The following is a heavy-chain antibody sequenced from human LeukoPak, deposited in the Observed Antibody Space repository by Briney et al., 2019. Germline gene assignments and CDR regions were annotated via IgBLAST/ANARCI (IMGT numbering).Heavy chain of an antibody. CDR1: GFTFSSYT. CDR2: ISSSSSYI. CDR3: AKPHFDD. V-gene: IGHV3-21*01. Sequence: RSGGSLRLSCAASGFTFSSYTMNWVRQAPGKGLEWVSSISSSSSYIYYADSVKGRFTISRDNSKNTLYVQMNSLRAEDTAVYYCAKPHFDDWGQGTLVTVSS. J-gene: IGHJ4*02.